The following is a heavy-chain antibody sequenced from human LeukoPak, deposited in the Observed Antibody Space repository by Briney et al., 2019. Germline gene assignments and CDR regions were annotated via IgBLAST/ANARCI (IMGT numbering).Heavy chain of an antibody. CDR3: AKDRVYSGSYLDY. Sequence: AGRSLRLSCAASGFTFDDYAMHWVRQAPGKGLEWVSGISWNSGSIGYADSVKGRFTISRDNAKNSLYLQMNSLRAEDTALYYCAKDRVYSGSYLDYWGQGTLVTVSS. CDR1: GFTFDDYA. V-gene: IGHV3-9*01. D-gene: IGHD1-26*01. J-gene: IGHJ4*02. CDR2: ISWNSGSI.